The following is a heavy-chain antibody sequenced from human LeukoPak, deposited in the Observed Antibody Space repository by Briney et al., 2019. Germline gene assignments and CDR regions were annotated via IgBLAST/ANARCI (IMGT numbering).Heavy chain of an antibody. CDR2: MNPNSGNT. CDR1: GYTFTSYD. D-gene: IGHD1-7*01. CDR3: ARVGRNWNYFYWFDP. V-gene: IGHV1-8*01. Sequence: ASVKVSCKTSGYTFTSYDINWVRQATGQGLEWMGWMNPNSGNTGYAQKFQGRVTMTTDTSTSTAYMELRSLRSDDTAVYYCARVGRNWNYFYWFDPWGQGTLVTVSS. J-gene: IGHJ5*02.